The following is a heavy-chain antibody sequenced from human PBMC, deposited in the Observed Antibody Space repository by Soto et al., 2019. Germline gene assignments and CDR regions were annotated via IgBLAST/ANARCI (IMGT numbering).Heavy chain of an antibody. J-gene: IGHJ4*02. CDR3: ARESWYSDSSGNYYSNYFDS. CDR2: ISSTGMKE. Sequence: QVQLVESGGGVVQPGRSLSLSCAASGFSFSDCPMHWVRQAPGKGLEWVASISSTGMKEYYGDSVKGRLTISRDTSKNTLYLQMSSLRAEDTAVYYCARESWYSDSSGNYYSNYFDSWGQGTLVTVSS. D-gene: IGHD3-22*01. CDR1: GFSFSDCP. V-gene: IGHV3-30*04.